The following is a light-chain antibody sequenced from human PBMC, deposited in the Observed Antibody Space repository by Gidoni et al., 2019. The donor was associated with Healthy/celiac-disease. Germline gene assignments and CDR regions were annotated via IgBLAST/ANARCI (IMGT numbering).Light chain of an antibody. CDR1: QSISSY. J-gene: IGKJ1*01. CDR2: AAS. V-gene: IGKV1-39*01. Sequence: DIQMTQSPSSLSASVGDRVTITCRASQSISSYLNWYQQKPGKAPKLLIYAASSLQSGVPSRVSGSGSGTDITLNISSLQPEDCATYYCQQSYSTLWTFGQGTKVEIK. CDR3: QQSYSTLWT.